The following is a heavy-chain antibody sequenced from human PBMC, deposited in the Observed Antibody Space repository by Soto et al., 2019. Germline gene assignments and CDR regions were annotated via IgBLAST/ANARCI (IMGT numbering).Heavy chain of an antibody. Sequence: SETLSLTCTVSGGSINTFYWSWVRQPAGKGLKWIGRIFSSGSTSFNPSLESRVAMSVDTSKNHFSLNLSSVTAADMAVYYCAREGSYSAYNFAHGIQLWSFDFWGQGALVTVSS. CDR2: IFSSGST. V-gene: IGHV4-4*07. D-gene: IGHD5-12*01. CDR1: GGSINTFY. CDR3: AREGSYSAYNFAHGIQLWSFDF. J-gene: IGHJ4*02.